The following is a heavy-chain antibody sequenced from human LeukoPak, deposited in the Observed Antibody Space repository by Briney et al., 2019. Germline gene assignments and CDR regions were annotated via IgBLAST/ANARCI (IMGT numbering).Heavy chain of an antibody. CDR2: INPDSGGT. V-gene: IGHV1-2*02. J-gene: IGHJ4*01. Sequence: ASVKVSCKASGYTFSGYYMHWVRQAPGQGLEWMGWINPDSGGTKYAQKFQGRVTMTRDTSISTAYMELNRLTSDDTAVYYCARDPQSTGSYLLYWGQGTLVTVSS. CDR3: ARDPQSTGSYLLY. CDR1: GYTFSGYY. D-gene: IGHD1-26*01.